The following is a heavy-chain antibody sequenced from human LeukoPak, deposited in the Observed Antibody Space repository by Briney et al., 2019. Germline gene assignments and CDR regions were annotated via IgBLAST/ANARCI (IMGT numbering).Heavy chain of an antibody. CDR3: AKGHQAGWYAGAFDY. D-gene: IGHD6-19*01. J-gene: IGHJ4*02. V-gene: IGHV3-23*01. Sequence: SGGSLRLSCAASGFTFSSYAMMWLRQAPGKGLEWVSAISGAGGTTLYADSVKGRFTISRDNSKNTLYLQMNSLRAEDTAVYYCAKGHQAGWYAGAFDYWGQGTLVTVSS. CDR1: GFTFSSYA. CDR2: ISGAGGTT.